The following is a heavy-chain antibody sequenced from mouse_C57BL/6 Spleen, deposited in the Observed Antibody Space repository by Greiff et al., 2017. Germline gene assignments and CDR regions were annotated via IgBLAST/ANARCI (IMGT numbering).Heavy chain of an antibody. V-gene: IGHV1-74*01. J-gene: IGHJ4*01. D-gene: IGHD1-1*01. CDR3: APCATVVDPYAMDY. CDR1: GYTFTSYW. CDR2: IHPSDSDT. Sequence: QVQLQQSGAELVKPGASVKVSCKASGYTFTSYWMHWVKQRPGQGLEWIGRIHPSDSDTNYNQKFKGKATLTADKSSSTAYLQLSSLTSEDSAVYYWAPCATVVDPYAMDYWGQGTSVTVSS.